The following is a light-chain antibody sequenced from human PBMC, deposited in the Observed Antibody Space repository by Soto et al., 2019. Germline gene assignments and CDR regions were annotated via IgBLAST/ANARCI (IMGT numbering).Light chain of an antibody. CDR3: QQYKDYTWT. V-gene: IGKV1-5*01. CDR2: DAS. J-gene: IGKJ1*01. Sequence: DIQMTQSPSTLYASVGDRVSITCRASQRVDRYLAWYQQKPGKAPQLLIYDASRLESGVPSRFSGSGSGTEFTLTISSLQPDDFTTFYCQQYKDYTWTFGQGTKV. CDR1: QRVDRY.